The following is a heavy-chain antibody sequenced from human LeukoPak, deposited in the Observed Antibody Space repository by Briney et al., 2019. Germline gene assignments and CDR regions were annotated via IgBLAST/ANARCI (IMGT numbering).Heavy chain of an antibody. CDR3: ARSRHVEMATIFDY. J-gene: IGHJ4*02. CDR1: GVSISSYY. Sequence: PSETLSLTCTVSGVSISSYYWSWIRQPPGKGLEWIGYIYYSGSTNYNPSLKSRVTISVDTSKNQFSLKLSSVTAADTAVYYCARSRHVEMATIFDYWGQGTLVTVSS. CDR2: IYYSGST. V-gene: IGHV4-59*01. D-gene: IGHD5-24*01.